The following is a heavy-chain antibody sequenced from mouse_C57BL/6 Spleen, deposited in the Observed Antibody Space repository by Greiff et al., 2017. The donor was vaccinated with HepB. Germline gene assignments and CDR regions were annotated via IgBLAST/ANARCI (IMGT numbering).Heavy chain of an antibody. CDR3: ARKIDYYGSSYFDY. V-gene: IGHV1-19*01. Sequence: VQLQQSGPVLVKPGASVKMSCKASGYTFTDYYMNWVKQSHGKSLEWIGVINPYNGGTSYNQKFKGKATLTVDKSSSTAYMELNSLTSEGSAVYYCARKIDYYGSSYFDYWGQGTTLTVSS. D-gene: IGHD1-1*01. CDR1: GYTFTDYY. J-gene: IGHJ2*01. CDR2: INPYNGGT.